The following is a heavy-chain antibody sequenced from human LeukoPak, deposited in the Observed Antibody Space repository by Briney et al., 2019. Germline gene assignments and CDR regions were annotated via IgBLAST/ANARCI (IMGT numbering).Heavy chain of an antibody. CDR3: ARLGYCSSTSCYGYYYYYMDV. CDR2: IIPIFGTA. CDR1: GGTFSSYA. D-gene: IGHD2-2*01. J-gene: IGHJ6*03. V-gene: IGHV1-69*13. Sequence: ASVKVSCKASGGTFSSYAISWVRQAPGQGPEWMGGIIPIFGTANYAQKFQGRVTITADESTSTAYMELSSLRSEDTAVYYCARLGYCSSTSCYGYYYYYMDVWGKGTTVTVSS.